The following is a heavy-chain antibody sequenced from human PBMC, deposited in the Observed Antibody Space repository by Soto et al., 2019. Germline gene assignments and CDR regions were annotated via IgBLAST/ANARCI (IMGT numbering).Heavy chain of an antibody. CDR3: AHKRRGSYLDC. CDR2: IYWDDDR. Sequence: QITLKESGPTLVKPTQPLTLTCTFSGFSLSTSGVGVGWIRQPPGKALEWLALIYWDDDRRDSPSLKRSPTIGKDTSKNQVVLTMTNMDPVDTATYYCAHKRRGSYLDCWGQGTLVTVSS. V-gene: IGHV2-5*02. J-gene: IGHJ4*02. D-gene: IGHD3-16*01. CDR1: GFSLSTSGVG.